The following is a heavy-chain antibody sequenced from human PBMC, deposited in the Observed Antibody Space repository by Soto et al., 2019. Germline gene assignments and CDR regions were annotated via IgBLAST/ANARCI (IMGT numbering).Heavy chain of an antibody. J-gene: IGHJ4*02. CDR3: ARTYYDFWSGYYAVFDY. Sequence: PSETLSLTCAVYSGSFSGYYWSWIRQPPGKGLEWIGEINHSGSTNYNPSLKSRVTISVDTSKNQFSLKLSSVTAADTAVYYCARTYYDFWSGYYAVFDYWGQGTLVTAPQ. D-gene: IGHD3-3*01. CDR2: INHSGST. V-gene: IGHV4-34*01. CDR1: SGSFSGYY.